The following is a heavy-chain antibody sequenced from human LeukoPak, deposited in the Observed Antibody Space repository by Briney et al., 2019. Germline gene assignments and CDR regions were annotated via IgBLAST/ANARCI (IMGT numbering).Heavy chain of an antibody. CDR2: IKQDGSEREK. D-gene: IGHD3-10*01. J-gene: IGHJ6*02. CDR1: GFTFTSYW. Sequence: PGGSLRLSCAASGFTFTSYWMSWVRQAPGKGLEWVANIKQDGSEREKYYVDSVRGGFTISRDNARNSLYLQMNSLRAEDTAVYYCAIPPLSGTGSSRPLAEMDIWGQGTTVTVSS. CDR3: AIPPLSGTGSSRPLAEMDI. V-gene: IGHV3-7*01.